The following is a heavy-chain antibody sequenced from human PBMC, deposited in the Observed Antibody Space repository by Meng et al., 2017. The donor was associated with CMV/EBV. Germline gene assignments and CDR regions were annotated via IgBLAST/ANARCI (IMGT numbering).Heavy chain of an antibody. Sequence: QGQRQGSGPGLVKPSQTLSLTCTVSGGSISSGDYYWSWIRQPPGKGLEWIGYIYYSGSTYYNPSLRSRVTISVDTSKNQFSLKLSSVTAADTAVYYCARAAPDYYDSSGPPDYWGQGTLVTVSS. V-gene: IGHV4-30-4*08. J-gene: IGHJ4*02. CDR3: ARAAPDYYDSSGPPDY. D-gene: IGHD3-22*01. CDR1: GGSISSGDYY. CDR2: IYYSGST.